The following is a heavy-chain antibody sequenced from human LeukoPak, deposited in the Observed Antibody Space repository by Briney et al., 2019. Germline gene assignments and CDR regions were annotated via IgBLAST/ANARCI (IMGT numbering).Heavy chain of an antibody. CDR2: TYYRSKWYN. V-gene: IGHV6-1*01. Sequence: LSLTXAISGXSVSSNSAAWNWVRQSPSRGLEWLGRTYYRSKWYNDYAVSVKSRITINPDTSKNQFSLQLNSVTPEDTAVYYCARAPGRRAYFDYWGQGTLVTVSS. D-gene: IGHD1-26*01. CDR1: GXSVSSNSAA. J-gene: IGHJ4*02. CDR3: ARAPGRRAYFDY.